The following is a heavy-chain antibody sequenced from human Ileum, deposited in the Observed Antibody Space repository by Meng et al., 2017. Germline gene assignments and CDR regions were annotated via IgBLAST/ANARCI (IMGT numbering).Heavy chain of an antibody. D-gene: IGHD1-26*01. Sequence: GESLKISCAASGFTFSGYVMGWVRQAPGKGLEWVSSITTGGEYTYYADSVKGRYTISRDNSMHTVFLQMNSLRADDTAVYYCARGVTSGTTYSAFQIWGQGTTVTGSS. CDR3: ARGVTSGTTYSAFQI. J-gene: IGHJ3*02. CDR1: GFTFSGYV. V-gene: IGHV3-23*01. CDR2: ITTGGEYT.